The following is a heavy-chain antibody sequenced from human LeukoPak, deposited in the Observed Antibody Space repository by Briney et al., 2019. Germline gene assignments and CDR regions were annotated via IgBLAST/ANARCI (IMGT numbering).Heavy chain of an antibody. V-gene: IGHV3-23*01. Sequence: LTGGSLRLSCGASAFTFSSYAMSWVRQAPGKGLEWVSGISGSGPYTFYTDSVKGRFTISRDSSKNTLYLQMNSLRAEDTALYYCAKHGYCSGISCFFDFWGQGTLVTVSS. CDR2: ISGSGPYT. J-gene: IGHJ4*02. D-gene: IGHD2-2*03. CDR1: AFTFSSYA. CDR3: AKHGYCSGISCFFDF.